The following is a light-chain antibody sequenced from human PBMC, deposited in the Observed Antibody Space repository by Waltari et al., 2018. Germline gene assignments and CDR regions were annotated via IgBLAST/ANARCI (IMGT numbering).Light chain of an antibody. CDR3: QSYDSSLSGL. J-gene: IGLJ2*01. Sequence: QSVLTQPPSVSGAPGQRVTISCTGSSSNIGAGYDVHWYKHLPGTAPKLLIYGNSNRPSGVPDRFSGSKSGTSASLAITGLQAEDEADYYCQSYDSSLSGLFGGGTKLTVL. CDR1: SSNIGAGYD. CDR2: GNS. V-gene: IGLV1-40*01.